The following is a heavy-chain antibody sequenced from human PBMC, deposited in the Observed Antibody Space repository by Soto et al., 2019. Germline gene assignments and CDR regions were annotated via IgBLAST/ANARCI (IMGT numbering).Heavy chain of an antibody. CDR1: GGSISSYY. J-gene: IGHJ6*02. CDR2: IYYSGST. V-gene: IGHV4-59*01. Sequence: SETLYLTCTVSGGSISSYYWSWILQPPGKGLEWIGYIYYSGSTNYNPSLKSRVTISVDTSKNQFSLKLSSVTAADTAVYYCARFGGSGTYCGGDCYRDYYYGMDVWGQGTTVTVSS. D-gene: IGHD2-21*02. CDR3: ARFGGSGTYCGGDCYRDYYYGMDV.